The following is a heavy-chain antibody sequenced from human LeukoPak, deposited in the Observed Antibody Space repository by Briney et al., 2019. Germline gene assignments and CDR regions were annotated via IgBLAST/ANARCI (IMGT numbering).Heavy chain of an antibody. V-gene: IGHV3-74*01. Sequence: GGSLRLSCAASGFTFSSHWMHWVRRAPGKGLVWVSRINSDGSSTSYADSAKGRFTISRDNTKNTLYLQMGSLGPEDMALYYCARVSGRYYSDSTGFIDYWGQGTLVTVSS. CDR2: INSDGSST. J-gene: IGHJ4*02. CDR1: GFTFSSHW. CDR3: ARVSGRYYSDSTGFIDY. D-gene: IGHD3-22*01.